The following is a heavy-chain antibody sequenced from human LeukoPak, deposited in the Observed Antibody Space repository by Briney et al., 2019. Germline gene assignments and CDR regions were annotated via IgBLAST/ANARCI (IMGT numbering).Heavy chain of an antibody. J-gene: IGHJ4*02. CDR2: IYSDGST. D-gene: IGHD6-19*01. V-gene: IGHV3-53*01. Sequence: GGSLRLSCAASGLTVSSYYMNWVRQAPGKGLEWVSVIYSDGSTYYADSVKGRFTISRDNSKNTLYLQMNSLRAEDTAVYYCAKDEQWLQQFDYWGQGTLVTVSS. CDR1: GLTVSSYY. CDR3: AKDEQWLQQFDY.